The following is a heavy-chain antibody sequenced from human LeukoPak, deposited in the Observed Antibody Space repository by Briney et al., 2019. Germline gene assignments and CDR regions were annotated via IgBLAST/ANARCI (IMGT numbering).Heavy chain of an antibody. Sequence: GGSLRLSCAASGFTFSSYGMHWVRQAPGKGLEWVAVIWYDGSNKYYADSVKGRFTISRDNSKNTLYLQMNSLRAEDTAVYYRARDMVRGVTLGAFDIWGQGTMVTVSS. CDR2: IWYDGSNK. J-gene: IGHJ3*02. V-gene: IGHV3-33*01. CDR3: ARDMVRGVTLGAFDI. D-gene: IGHD3-10*01. CDR1: GFTFSSYG.